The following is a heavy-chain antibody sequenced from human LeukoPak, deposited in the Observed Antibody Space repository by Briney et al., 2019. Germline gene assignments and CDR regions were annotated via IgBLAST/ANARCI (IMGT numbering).Heavy chain of an antibody. CDR3: ARLKGRYYDSSGYYPFSP. J-gene: IGHJ5*02. D-gene: IGHD3-22*01. V-gene: IGHV3-48*01. Sequence: QPGGSLRLSCAASGFTFSDYSMNWVRQAPGKGLEWISYISIDSGTIYYSDSEKGRFTISRDNAKNSLYLQMNSLRAEDTAVYYCARLKGRYYDSSGYYPFSPWGQGSLVTVSS. CDR1: GFTFSDYS. CDR2: ISIDSGTI.